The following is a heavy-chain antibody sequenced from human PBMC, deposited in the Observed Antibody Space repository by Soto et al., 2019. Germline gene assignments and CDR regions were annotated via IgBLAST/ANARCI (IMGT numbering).Heavy chain of an antibody. J-gene: IGHJ4*02. V-gene: IGHV3-23*01. CDR2: ISGSGGST. CDR1: GFTFSSYA. D-gene: IGHD2-2*01. Sequence: GGSLRLSCAASGFTFSSYAMSWVRQAPGKGLEWVSGISGSGGSTYYADSVKGHYADSGKGRFTISRDNSKHALYLQVNSLRAEDTAVYYCAKDQDIRVGFDYWGQGTLVTVSS. CDR3: AKDQDIRVGFDY.